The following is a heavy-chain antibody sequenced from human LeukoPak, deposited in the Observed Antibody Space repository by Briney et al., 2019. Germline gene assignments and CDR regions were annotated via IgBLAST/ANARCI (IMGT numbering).Heavy chain of an antibody. J-gene: IGHJ1*01. Sequence: GGSLRLSCACSGFIFSNYGMSWVRQAPGKGLEWVSGITGSAGRIDYADSVKGRFTISGDKSKNTMYPQMNSLRVEDAAVYYCATGMDNYDSSGYCSYFHHWGQGTLVTVSS. CDR1: GFIFSNYG. V-gene: IGHV3-23*01. CDR3: ATGMDNYDSSGYCSYFHH. CDR2: ITGSAGRI. D-gene: IGHD3-22*01.